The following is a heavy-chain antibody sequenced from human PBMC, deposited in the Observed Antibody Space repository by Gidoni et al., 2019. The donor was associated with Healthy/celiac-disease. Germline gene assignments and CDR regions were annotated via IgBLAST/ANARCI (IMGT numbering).Heavy chain of an antibody. J-gene: IGHJ3*02. CDR2: ISSSGSTI. Sequence: EVQLVESGGGLVQPGGSLRLPGAASGFTFSSYEMNWVRQAPGKGLEWVSYISSSGSTIYYADSVKGRFTISRDNAKNSLYLQMNSLRAEDTAVYYCARDALRYFPGAFDIWGQGTMVTVSS. V-gene: IGHV3-48*03. CDR3: ARDALRYFPGAFDI. D-gene: IGHD3-9*01. CDR1: GFTFSSYE.